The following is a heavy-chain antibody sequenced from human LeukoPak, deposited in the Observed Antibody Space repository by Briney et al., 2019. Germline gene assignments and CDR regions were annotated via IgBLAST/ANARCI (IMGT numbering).Heavy chain of an antibody. CDR1: GGSISSDVYY. CDR3: ARQRSYNWHFDL. CDR2: IHYSGST. J-gene: IGHJ2*01. Sequence: SSETLSLTCTVSGGSISSDVYYWSWIRQHPGRALEWIGYIHYSGSTYYNPSLKSRLSISVDTSKNQFSLKLSSVTAADTAVYYCARQRSYNWHFDLWGRGTLVTVSS. D-gene: IGHD3-10*01. V-gene: IGHV4-31*03.